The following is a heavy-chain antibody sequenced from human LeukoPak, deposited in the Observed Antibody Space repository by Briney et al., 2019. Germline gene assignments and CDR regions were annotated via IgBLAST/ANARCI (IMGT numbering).Heavy chain of an antibody. CDR1: GGSISSGGYY. J-gene: IGHJ4*02. V-gene: IGHV4-61*08. Sequence: SETLSLTCTVSGGSISSGGYYWSWIRQPPGKALEWVGYVFYSGDTRYNPSLKSRVTISVDTSKNQFSLKLSSVTAADTAVYYCARSGYSYGEPFDYWGQGTLVTVSS. CDR3: ARSGYSYGEPFDY. D-gene: IGHD5-18*01. CDR2: VFYSGDT.